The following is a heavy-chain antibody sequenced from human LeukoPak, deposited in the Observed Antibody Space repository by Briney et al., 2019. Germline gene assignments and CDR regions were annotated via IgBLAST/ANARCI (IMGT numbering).Heavy chain of an antibody. D-gene: IGHD3-10*01. J-gene: IGHJ6*02. CDR2: IYYSGST. CDR1: GGSISSSSYY. V-gene: IGHV4-39*07. Sequence: PSETLSLTCTVSGGSISSSSYYWGWIRQPPGKGLEWIGSIYYSGSTYYNPSLKSRVTISVDTSKNQFSLKLSSMTAADTAVYYCARGPRLWFGEFYYYYGVDVWGQGTTVTVSS. CDR3: ARGPRLWFGEFYYYYGVDV.